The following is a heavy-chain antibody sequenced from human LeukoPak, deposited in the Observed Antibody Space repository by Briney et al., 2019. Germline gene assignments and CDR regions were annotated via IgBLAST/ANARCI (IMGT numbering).Heavy chain of an antibody. Sequence: PGGSLRLSCAASGFTVSSNYMSWVRQAPGKGLEWVSVIYSGGSTYYADSVKGRFTISRDNSKHTRYLQMNSLRAEDTAVYYCAKGEQLCYDYWGQGTLVTVSS. V-gene: IGHV3-66*01. CDR2: IYSGGST. CDR1: GFTVSSNY. J-gene: IGHJ4*02. CDR3: AKGEQLCYDY. D-gene: IGHD5-18*01.